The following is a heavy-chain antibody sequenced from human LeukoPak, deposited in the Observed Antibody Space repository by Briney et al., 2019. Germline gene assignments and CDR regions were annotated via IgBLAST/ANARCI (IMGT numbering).Heavy chain of an antibody. CDR1: GGSISSYY. D-gene: IGHD6-13*01. Sequence: SGTLSLTCSVSGGSISSYYWSWVRQPAGKGLEWIGRIYASGSTNYNPSLKSRVTISVDTSKNQFSLKLSSVTAADTAVYYCARDPGGAAAVEGGYYYNMDVWGKGTTVTVSS. CDR2: IYASGST. CDR3: ARDPGGAAAVEGGYYYNMDV. J-gene: IGHJ6*03. V-gene: IGHV4-4*07.